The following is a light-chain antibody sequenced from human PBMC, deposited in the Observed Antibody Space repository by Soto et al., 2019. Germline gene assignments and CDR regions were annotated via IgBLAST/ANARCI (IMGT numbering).Light chain of an antibody. CDR1: QYVSSW. J-gene: IGKJ4*01. V-gene: IGKV1-12*01. CDR2: DAS. CDR3: QQANSFPLT. Sequence: DLPMIQSPSSVSASVGDIVTITCRASQYVSSWVAWYQQKPGEAPKRLIFDASNLGTGVPSRFSGSGSGTYFSFTISSLQPEDFATYYCQQANSFPLTFGGGTKVEIK.